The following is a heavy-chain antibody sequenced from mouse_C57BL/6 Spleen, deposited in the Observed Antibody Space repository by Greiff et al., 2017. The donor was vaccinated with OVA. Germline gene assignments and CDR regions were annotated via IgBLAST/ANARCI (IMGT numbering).Heavy chain of an antibody. V-gene: IGHV1-55*01. CDR1: GYTFTSYW. CDR3: ERHQLRPYYAMDY. D-gene: IGHD3-2*02. J-gene: IGHJ4*01. CDR2: LYPGSGST. Sequence: QVQLQQPGAELVKPGASVKMSCKASGYTFTSYWITWVKQRPGQGLEWIGDLYPGSGSTNYNEKFKSKATLTVDTSSSTAYMQLSSLTSEDSAVYYCERHQLRPYYAMDYWGQGTSVTVSS.